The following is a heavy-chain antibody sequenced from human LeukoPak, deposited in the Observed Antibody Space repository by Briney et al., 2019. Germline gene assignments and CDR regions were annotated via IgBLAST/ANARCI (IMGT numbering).Heavy chain of an antibody. CDR3: ARDWERRYYGSGSYFDY. D-gene: IGHD3-10*01. Sequence: GGSLRLSCAASGFTFSSYAMSWVRQAPGKGLEWVSAICGSGGSTYYADSVKGRFTISRDNSKNTLYLQMNSLRAEDTAVYYCARDWERRYYGSGSYFDYWGQGTLVTVSS. V-gene: IGHV3-23*01. CDR1: GFTFSSYA. CDR2: ICGSGGST. J-gene: IGHJ4*02.